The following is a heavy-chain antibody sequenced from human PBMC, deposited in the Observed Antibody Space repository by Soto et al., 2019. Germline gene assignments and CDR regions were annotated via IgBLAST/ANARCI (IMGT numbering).Heavy chain of an antibody. V-gene: IGHV6-1*01. J-gene: IGHJ4*02. CDR2: TYYRSKWYN. CDR1: GDSVSSNSAA. Sequence: SQTRALTCAISGDSVSSNSAAWNWIRQSPSRGLEWLGRTYYRSKWYNDYAVSVKSRITINPDTSKNQLSLQLNSVTPEDTAVYYCARDPSGGYSYCLSHFDYWGQGTLVTVSS. D-gene: IGHD5-18*01. CDR3: ARDPSGGYSYCLSHFDY.